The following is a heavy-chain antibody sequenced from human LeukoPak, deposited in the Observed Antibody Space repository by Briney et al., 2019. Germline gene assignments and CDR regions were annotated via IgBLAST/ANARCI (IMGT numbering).Heavy chain of an antibody. V-gene: IGHV4-39*01. CDR1: GGSISSSSYY. CDR2: IYYSGST. Sequence: SETLSLTCTVSGGSISSSSYYWGWIRQPPGKGLEWIGSIYYSGSTNYNPSLKSRVTISVDTSKNQFSLKLSSVTAADTAVYYCARPETETYYYDSSGPQGYAFDIWGQGTMVTVSS. CDR3: ARPETETYYYDSSGPQGYAFDI. D-gene: IGHD3-22*01. J-gene: IGHJ3*02.